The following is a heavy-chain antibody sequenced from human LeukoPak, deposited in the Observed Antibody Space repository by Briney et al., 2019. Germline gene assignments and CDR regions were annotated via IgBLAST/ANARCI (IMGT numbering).Heavy chain of an antibody. V-gene: IGHV4-4*07. J-gene: IGHJ4*02. D-gene: IGHD1-7*01. Sequence: SETLSLTCTVSGGSISSYYWSWIRQPAGKGLEWIGRIYTSGSTNYNPSLKSRVTMSVDTSKNQFSLKLSSVTAADTAVYYCASGLELRGWYYFDYWGQGTLVTVSS. CDR1: GGSISSYY. CDR3: ASGLELRGWYYFDY. CDR2: IYTSGST.